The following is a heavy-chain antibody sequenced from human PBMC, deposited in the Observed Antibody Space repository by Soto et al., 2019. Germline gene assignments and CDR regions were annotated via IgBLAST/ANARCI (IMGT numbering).Heavy chain of an antibody. CDR1: GFTFSSYG. V-gene: IGHV3-30*18. D-gene: IGHD4-4*01. Sequence: VQLVESGGGVVQPGRSLRLSCAASGFTFSSYGMHWVRQAPGKGLEWVAVISYDGSNKYYADSVKGRFTISRDNSKNTLYLQMNSLRAEDTAVYYCAKGVDDYSNSFDYWGQGTLVTVSS. CDR3: AKGVDDYSNSFDY. CDR2: ISYDGSNK. J-gene: IGHJ4*02.